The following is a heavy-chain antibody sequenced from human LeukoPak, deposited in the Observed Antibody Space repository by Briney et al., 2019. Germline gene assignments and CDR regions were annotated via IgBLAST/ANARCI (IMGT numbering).Heavy chain of an antibody. Sequence: PGGSLRLSCAASGFTFSNYDMHWVRQAPGKGLEWVAVISYDESKKYHADSVKGRFTISRDNSKDTLHLQMNSLRTEDTAVYYCARDGSDWGQGTLVTVSS. CDR3: ARDGSD. CDR1: GFTFSNYD. V-gene: IGHV3-30-3*01. J-gene: IGHJ1*01. D-gene: IGHD3-10*01. CDR2: ISYDESKK.